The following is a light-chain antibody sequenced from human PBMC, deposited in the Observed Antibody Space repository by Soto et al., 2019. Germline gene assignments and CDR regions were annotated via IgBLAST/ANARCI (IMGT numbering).Light chain of an antibody. J-gene: IGKJ1*01. V-gene: IGKV1-5*01. CDR1: QSISSW. CDR2: DAS. CDR3: QQYNSYSWT. Sequence: DIQMTPSPSTLSASVVDRVTITCRASQSISSWLAWYQQKPGKAPKLLIYDASSLESGVPSRFSDSGSGTEFTRTISSLQPDDFATYYCQQYNSYSWTCGQGPNVEIK.